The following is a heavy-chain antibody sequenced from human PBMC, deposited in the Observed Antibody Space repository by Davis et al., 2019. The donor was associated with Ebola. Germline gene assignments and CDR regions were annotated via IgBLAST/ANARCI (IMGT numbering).Heavy chain of an antibody. D-gene: IGHD3-10*01. Sequence: GSLRLSCAVYGGSFSGYYWSWIRQPPGKGLEWIGEINHSGSTNYNPSLKSRVTISVDRSKNQFSLKLSSVTAADTAVYYCARDSGLGMDVWGQGTTVTVSS. CDR2: INHSGST. CDR3: ARDSGLGMDV. CDR1: GGSFSGYY. V-gene: IGHV4-34*01. J-gene: IGHJ6*02.